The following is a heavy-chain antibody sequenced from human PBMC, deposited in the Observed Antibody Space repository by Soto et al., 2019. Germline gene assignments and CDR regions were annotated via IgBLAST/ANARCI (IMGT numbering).Heavy chain of an antibody. CDR2: IYYSGST. Sequence: QVQLQESGPGLVKPSDTLSLTCAVSGYSISSSNWWGWIRQPPGKGLEWIGYIYYSGSTYYNPSLQSRVTMPVDTSKNQFSLKLSSVTAVDTAVYYCARIGGYCSGGSCYWYFDLWGRGTLVTVSS. V-gene: IGHV4-28*01. D-gene: IGHD2-15*01. CDR1: GYSISSSNW. CDR3: ARIGGYCSGGSCYWYFDL. J-gene: IGHJ2*01.